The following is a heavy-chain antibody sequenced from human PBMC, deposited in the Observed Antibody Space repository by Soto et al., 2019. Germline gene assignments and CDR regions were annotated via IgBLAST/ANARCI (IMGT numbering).Heavy chain of an antibody. V-gene: IGHV4-31*03. J-gene: IGHJ4*02. CDR1: GGSFNSGAYY. CDR2: IYYSGST. D-gene: IGHD3-16*01. Sequence: TLSLTCTVSGGSFNSGAYYWNWICQHAGKVLEWIGYIYYSGSTYYNPALKSRVSISVDTSKNHFSLKLTSVTAADTALYYCAREFEEAYFDYWGQGTLVTGSS. CDR3: AREFEEAYFDY.